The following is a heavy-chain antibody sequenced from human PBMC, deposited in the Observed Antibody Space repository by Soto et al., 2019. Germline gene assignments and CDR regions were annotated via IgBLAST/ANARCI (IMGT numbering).Heavy chain of an antibody. D-gene: IGHD6-6*01. Sequence: PSXSMRISCAASRFPFNRSLMHWVRSAPGKGLVWVSRINSDGSSTRYVDSAKGRFTISRDNAKNTLYLQMNSLRAEDTAVYYCARQNTSSSRQFDHWGQGTLVTGSS. CDR1: RFPFNRSL. J-gene: IGHJ4*02. V-gene: IGHV3-74*01. CDR2: INSDGSST. CDR3: ARQNTSSSRQFDH.